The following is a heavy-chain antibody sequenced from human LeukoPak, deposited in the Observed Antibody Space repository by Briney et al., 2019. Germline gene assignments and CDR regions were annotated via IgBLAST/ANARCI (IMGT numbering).Heavy chain of an antibody. CDR2: IIPIFGTA. CDR3: SSGRGATSSDY. D-gene: IGHD1-26*01. CDR1: GGTFSSYA. J-gene: IGHJ4*02. V-gene: IGHV1-69*13. Sequence: ASVKVSCKASGGTFSSYAISWVRQAPGQGLEWMGGIIPIFGTANYAQKFQGRVTITADESTSTAYMELSSLRSEDTAVYYCSSGRGATSSDYWGQGTLVTVSS.